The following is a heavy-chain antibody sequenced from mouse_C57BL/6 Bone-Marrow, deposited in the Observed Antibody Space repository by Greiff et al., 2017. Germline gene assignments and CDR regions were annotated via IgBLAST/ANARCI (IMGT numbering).Heavy chain of an antibody. CDR1: GYTFTSYW. J-gene: IGHJ4*01. V-gene: IGHV1-50*01. Sequence: QVQLQQPGAELVKPGASVKLSCKASGYTFTSYWMQCVKQRPGQGLEWIGEIDPSDSYTNYNPKFEGKATLTVDTSSSTAYMQLSSLTSEDSAVYYCARSYDYPYYYAMDYWGQGTSVTVSS. CDR2: IDPSDSYT. CDR3: ARSYDYPYYYAMDY. D-gene: IGHD2-4*01.